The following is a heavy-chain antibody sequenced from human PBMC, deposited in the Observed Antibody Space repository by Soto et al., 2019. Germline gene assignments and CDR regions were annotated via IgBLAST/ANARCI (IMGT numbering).Heavy chain of an antibody. Sequence: GGSLRLSCAASGFTFSSYGMHWVRQAPGKGLEWVAVISYDGSNKYYADSVKGRFTISRDNSKNTLYLQMNSLRAEDTAVYYCAKDNRGMVAVAVIGYYYYYMDVWGKGTTVTVSS. CDR2: ISYDGSNK. CDR1: GFTFSSYG. D-gene: IGHD6-19*01. J-gene: IGHJ6*03. CDR3: AKDNRGMVAVAVIGYYYYYMDV. V-gene: IGHV3-30*18.